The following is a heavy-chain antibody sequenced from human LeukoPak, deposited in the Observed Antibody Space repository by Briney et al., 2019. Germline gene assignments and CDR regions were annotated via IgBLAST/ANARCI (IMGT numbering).Heavy chain of an antibody. CDR2: IYSSGVT. CDR1: GDSIINYY. Sequence: SETLSFTCTISGDSIINYYWTWIRQPAGKGLKWIGRIYSSGVTNYNPSLKSRVTLSVDTSKNHLSLEMNSVTAADTAVYYCARGPGSATAEAFDIWGQGTMVTVSS. V-gene: IGHV4-4*07. CDR3: ARGPGSATAEAFDI. J-gene: IGHJ3*02. D-gene: IGHD6-25*01.